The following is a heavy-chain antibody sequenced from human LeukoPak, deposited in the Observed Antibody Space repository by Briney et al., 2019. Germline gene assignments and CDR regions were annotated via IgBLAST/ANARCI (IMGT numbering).Heavy chain of an antibody. J-gene: IGHJ4*02. CDR3: ARASSSAFDY. CDR1: GFTFSSYW. CDR2: IKQDGYEK. V-gene: IGHV3-7*04. Sequence: PGGSLRLSCAASGFTFSSYWMGWVRQAPGKGLEWVASIKQDGYEKHYVDSVKGRFTISRDNAKNSLFLQMNSLRVEDTAVYFCARASSSAFDYWGQGTLVTVSS. D-gene: IGHD6-6*01.